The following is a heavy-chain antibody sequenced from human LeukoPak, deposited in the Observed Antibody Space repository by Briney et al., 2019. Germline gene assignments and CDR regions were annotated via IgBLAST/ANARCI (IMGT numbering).Heavy chain of an antibody. D-gene: IGHD2-15*01. CDR3: ARWRDSYYYYMDV. CDR1: GGTFSSYG. CDR2: ISAYNGNT. V-gene: IGHV1-18*01. J-gene: IGHJ6*03. Sequence: ASVKVSCKASGGTFSSYGISWVRQAPGQGLEWMGWISAYNGNTNYAQKLQGRVTMTTDTSTSTAYMELRSLRSDDTAVYYCARWRDSYYYYMDVWGKGTTVTVSS.